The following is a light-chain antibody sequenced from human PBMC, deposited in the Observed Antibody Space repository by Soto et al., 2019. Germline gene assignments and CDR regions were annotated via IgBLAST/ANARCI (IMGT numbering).Light chain of an antibody. V-gene: IGKV3-20*01. CDR2: GAS. J-gene: IGKJ4*01. CDR3: QQYGSSIT. CDR1: QNVYNNY. Sequence: EIVLTQSPGTLSSSPGERATLYCRASQNVYNNYIAWYQQKPGQSPRTVIYGASIRATGIPDRFSGSGSGTDFTLSISRLEPEDSAVYYCQQYGSSITFGGGTKVEIK.